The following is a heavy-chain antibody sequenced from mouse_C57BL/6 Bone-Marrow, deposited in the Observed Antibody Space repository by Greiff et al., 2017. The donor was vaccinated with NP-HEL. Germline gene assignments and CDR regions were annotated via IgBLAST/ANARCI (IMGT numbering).Heavy chain of an antibody. Sequence: QVQLQQPGAELVMPGASVKLSCKASGYTFTSYWMHWVKQRPGQGLEWIGEIDPSDSYTNYNQKFKGKSTLTVDKSSSTAYMQLSSLTSEDSAVYYCARGVYDYDGTWFAYGGQGTLVTVSA. J-gene: IGHJ3*01. D-gene: IGHD2-4*01. CDR1: GYTFTSYW. CDR3: ARGVYDYDGTWFAY. CDR2: IDPSDSYT. V-gene: IGHV1-69*01.